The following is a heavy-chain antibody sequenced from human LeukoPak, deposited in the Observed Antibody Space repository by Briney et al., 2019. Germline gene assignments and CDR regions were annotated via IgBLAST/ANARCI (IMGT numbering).Heavy chain of an antibody. V-gene: IGHV3-7*01. CDR3: ARVEYYDFWSGQYYYYYYGMDV. D-gene: IGHD3-3*01. J-gene: IGHJ6*02. Sequence: PGGSPRLSCAASGFTFSSYWMSWVRQAPGKGLEWVANIKQDGSEKYYVDSVKGRFTISRDNAKNSLYLQMNSLRAEDTAVYYCARVEYYDFWSGQYYYYYYGMDVWGQGTTVTVSS. CDR1: GFTFSSYW. CDR2: IKQDGSEK.